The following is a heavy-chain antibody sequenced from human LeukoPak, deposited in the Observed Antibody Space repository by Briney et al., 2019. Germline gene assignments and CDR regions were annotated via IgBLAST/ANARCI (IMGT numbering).Heavy chain of an antibody. CDR1: AFIFSGHW. J-gene: IGHJ4*02. CDR2: IKEDGSER. CDR3: ARDYYDSSGCTFDY. D-gene: IGHD3-22*01. V-gene: IGHV3-7*01. Sequence: QPGGSLRLSCEGSAFIFSGHWMNWVRQTPGKGLEWVASIKEDGSERQYVDSVKGRFTISRDNAKNSLYLQMNSLRAEDTAVYYCARDYYDSSGCTFDYWGQGTLVTVSS.